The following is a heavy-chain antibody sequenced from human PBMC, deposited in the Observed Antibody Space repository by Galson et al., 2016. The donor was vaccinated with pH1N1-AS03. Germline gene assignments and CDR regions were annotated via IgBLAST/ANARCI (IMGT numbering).Heavy chain of an antibody. D-gene: IGHD6-19*01. CDR2: IKKDGSES. CDR3: VAGAGWLFDY. CDR1: GFSFSNYW. Sequence: SLRLSCAASGFSFSNYWMNWVRQAPGKGLGWVANIKKDGSESLYVDSVKGRFIISRDNAKNSLYLQMNSLRAEDTGFYYCVAGAGWLFDYWGQGTLVTVSS. V-gene: IGHV3-7*01. J-gene: IGHJ4*02.